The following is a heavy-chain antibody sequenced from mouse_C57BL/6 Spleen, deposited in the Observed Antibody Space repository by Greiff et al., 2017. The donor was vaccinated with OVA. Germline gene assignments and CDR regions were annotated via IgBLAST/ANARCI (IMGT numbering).Heavy chain of an antibody. CDR3: ARWILITTVVATKGAYYFDY. CDR1: GYAFSSYW. V-gene: IGHV1-80*01. D-gene: IGHD1-1*01. J-gene: IGHJ2*01. Sequence: QVQLKQSGAELVKPGASVKISCKASGYAFSSYWMNWVKQRPGKGLEWIGQIYPGDGDTNYNGKFKGKATLTADKSSSTAYMQLSSLTSEDSAVYFCARWILITTVVATKGAYYFDYWGQGTTLTVSS. CDR2: IYPGDGDT.